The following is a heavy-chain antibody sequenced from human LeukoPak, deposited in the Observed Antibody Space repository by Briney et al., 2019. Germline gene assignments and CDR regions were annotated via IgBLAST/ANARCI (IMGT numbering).Heavy chain of an antibody. Sequence: GGSLRLSCAASGFTFSSYEMNWVRQAPGKGLEWVAYISSSGSTIYYADSVKGRFTISRDNAKNSLYLQMNSLRAEDTAVYYCARAGLGEFDYWGQGTLVTVSS. CDR2: ISSSGSTI. J-gene: IGHJ4*02. CDR3: ARAGLGEFDY. D-gene: IGHD3-10*01. CDR1: GFTFSSYE. V-gene: IGHV3-48*03.